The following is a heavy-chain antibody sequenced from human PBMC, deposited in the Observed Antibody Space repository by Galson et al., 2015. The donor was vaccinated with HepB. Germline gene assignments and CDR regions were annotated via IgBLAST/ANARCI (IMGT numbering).Heavy chain of an antibody. D-gene: IGHD6-19*01. Sequence: SVKVSCKASGYTFTSYAMHWVRQAPGQRLEWMGWINAGNGNTKYSQKFQGRVTITRDTSASTAYMELGSLRSEDTAVYYCARVPSIAVAGAEYFQHWGQGTLVTVSS. V-gene: IGHV1-3*01. J-gene: IGHJ1*01. CDR3: ARVPSIAVAGAEYFQH. CDR2: INAGNGNT. CDR1: GYTFTSYA.